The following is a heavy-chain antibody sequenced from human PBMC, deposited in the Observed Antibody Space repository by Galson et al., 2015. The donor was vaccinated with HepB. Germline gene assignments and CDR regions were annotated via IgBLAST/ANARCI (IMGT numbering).Heavy chain of an antibody. CDR2: ISYDGSNK. CDR3: ARVSLDSSSWGTFDY. V-gene: IGHV3-30*04. D-gene: IGHD6-13*01. CDR1: GFTFSSYA. Sequence: SLRLSCAASGFTFSSYAMHWVRQAPGKGLEWVAVISYDGSNKYYADSVKGRFTISRDNSKNTLYLQMNSLRAEDTAVYYCARVSLDSSSWGTFDYWGQGTLVTVSS. J-gene: IGHJ4*02.